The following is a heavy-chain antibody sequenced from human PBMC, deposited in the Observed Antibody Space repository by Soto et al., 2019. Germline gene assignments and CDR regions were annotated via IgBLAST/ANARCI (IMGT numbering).Heavy chain of an antibody. D-gene: IGHD6-19*01. CDR2: INHSGST. Sequence: SETLSLTCTVSGGSFSGYYWSWIRQPPGKGLEWIGEINHSGSTNYNPSLKSRVTISVDTSKNQFSLKLSSVTAADTAVYYCARRSGWYGAYYGMDVWGQGTTVTVSS. CDR1: GGSFSGYY. V-gene: IGHV4-34*01. J-gene: IGHJ6*02. CDR3: ARRSGWYGAYYGMDV.